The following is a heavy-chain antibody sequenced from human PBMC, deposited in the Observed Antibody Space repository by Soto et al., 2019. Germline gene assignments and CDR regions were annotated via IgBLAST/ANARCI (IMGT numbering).Heavy chain of an antibody. V-gene: IGHV1-18*01. D-gene: IGHD2-8*01. CDR3: AKDGGHGARMHSGGMDV. J-gene: IGHJ6*02. CDR1: GSPFTKFG. CDR2: ISGHSGGT. Sequence: QPQLVQSGVELKKPWASVRVSCKASGSPFTKFGINWVRQAHGQGLEWMGWISGHSGGTKYGPKFRDRLTMVTDTSSKTDYRDLRSLKSADTAVYYCAKDGGHGARMHSGGMDVWGQGTTVTVSS.